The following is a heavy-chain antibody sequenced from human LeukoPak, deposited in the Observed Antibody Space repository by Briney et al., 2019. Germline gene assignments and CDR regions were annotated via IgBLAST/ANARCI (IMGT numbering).Heavy chain of an antibody. CDR3: ARDGIGYANWFDP. D-gene: IGHD2-15*01. CDR2: ILPSFGTA. CDR1: GGNLISYV. Sequence: SVKVFCKASGGNLISYVISWVRQAAGQGLEWVGGILPSFGTANYAQKSQGRVTITADKSTSTAYMELSSLRSDDTAVYYCARDGIGYANWFDPWGQGTLVTVSS. V-gene: IGHV1-69*06. J-gene: IGHJ5*02.